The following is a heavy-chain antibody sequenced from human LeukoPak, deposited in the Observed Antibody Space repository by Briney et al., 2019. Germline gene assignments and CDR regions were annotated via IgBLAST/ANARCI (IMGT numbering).Heavy chain of an antibody. CDR1: GGSISSSSYY. CDR2: IYYSGST. V-gene: IGHV4-39*02. Sequence: SETLSLNCTVSGGSISSSSYYWGWIRQPPGKGLEWIGSIYYSGSTYYNPSLKSRVTISVDTSKNQFSLKLSSVTAADTAVYYCAREEMPGKFDYWGQGTLVTVSS. J-gene: IGHJ4*02. D-gene: IGHD1-26*01. CDR3: AREEMPGKFDY.